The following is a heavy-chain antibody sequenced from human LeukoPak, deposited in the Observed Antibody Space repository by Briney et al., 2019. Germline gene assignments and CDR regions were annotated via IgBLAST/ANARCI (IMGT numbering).Heavy chain of an antibody. CDR2: IIPIFGTA. V-gene: IGHV1-69*05. D-gene: IGHD3-22*01. Sequence: ASVKVSCKASGGTFSSYAISWVRQAPGQGLEWMGGIIPIFGTANYAQKFQGRVTITTDESTSTAYMGLSSLRSEDTAVYYCARVDSSGQNNWFDPWGQGTLVTVSS. CDR1: GGTFSSYA. J-gene: IGHJ5*02. CDR3: ARVDSSGQNNWFDP.